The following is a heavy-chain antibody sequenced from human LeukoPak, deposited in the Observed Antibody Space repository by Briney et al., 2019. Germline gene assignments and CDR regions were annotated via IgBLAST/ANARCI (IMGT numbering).Heavy chain of an antibody. CDR1: GYTFTSYG. J-gene: IGHJ3*02. D-gene: IGHD6-19*01. CDR2: ISGYNGHT. Sequence: ASVKVSCKASGYTFTSYGIVWVRQAPGQRLEWIGWISGYNGHTNYAQKFQDRVTMTTDASTKTVYLDLRSLRYDDTAVYYCARGLAVAGNRAFDIWGQGTRVIVSS. CDR3: ARGLAVAGNRAFDI. V-gene: IGHV1-18*01.